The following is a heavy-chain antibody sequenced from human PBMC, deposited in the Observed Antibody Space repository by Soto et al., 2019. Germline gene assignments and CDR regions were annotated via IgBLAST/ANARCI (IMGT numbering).Heavy chain of an antibody. D-gene: IGHD4-17*01. Sequence: QVQLQESGPGLVKPSGTLSLTCAASSGSISSSNWWSWVRQPPGKGLEWIGEIYHSGSTNYNPSLKSRVTISVDKSKNQFSLKLSSVTAADTAVYYCARALTTVTTAGGVSFDYWGQGTLVTVSS. CDR2: IYHSGST. CDR1: SGSISSSNW. CDR3: ARALTTVTTAGGVSFDY. J-gene: IGHJ4*02. V-gene: IGHV4-4*02.